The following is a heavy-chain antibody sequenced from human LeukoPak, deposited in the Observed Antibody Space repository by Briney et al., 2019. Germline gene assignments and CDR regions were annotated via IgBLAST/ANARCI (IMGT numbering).Heavy chain of an antibody. D-gene: IGHD3-9*01. CDR3: ARHPGVLTGYSYYFDY. J-gene: IGHJ4*02. Sequence: PSETLSLTCNVSSGTISSSSYFWGWIRQPPGNGLEWIGNIYYSGSTHYNLSLKSRLTISVDTSKNQFSLKLSSVTAADTAVYYCARHPGVLTGYSYYFDYWGQGTLVTVSS. CDR1: SGTISSSSYF. V-gene: IGHV4-39*01. CDR2: IYYSGST.